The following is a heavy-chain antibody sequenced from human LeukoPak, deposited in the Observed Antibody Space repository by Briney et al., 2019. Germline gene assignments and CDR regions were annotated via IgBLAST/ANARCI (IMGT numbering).Heavy chain of an antibody. D-gene: IGHD6-19*01. CDR3: ARDGGIAVAGQRSIYYFDY. CDR2: ISYDGSNK. Sequence: GGSLRLSCAASRFTFSSYAMHWVRQAPGKGLEWVAVISYDGSNKYYADSVKGRFPISRDNSKNTLYLQMNSLRAEDTAVYYCARDGGIAVAGQRSIYYFDYWGQGTLVTVSS. CDR1: RFTFSSYA. J-gene: IGHJ4*02. V-gene: IGHV3-30*04.